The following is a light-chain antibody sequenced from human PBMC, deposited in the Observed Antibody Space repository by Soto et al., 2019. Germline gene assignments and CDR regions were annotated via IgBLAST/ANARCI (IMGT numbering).Light chain of an antibody. CDR3: TSFTSSTTYV. V-gene: IGLV2-14*01. CDR2: EVS. J-gene: IGLJ1*01. CDR1: MSDVGGYNY. Sequence: QSLLKLPASVYGSPGQSITISCTGTMSDVGGYNYVCWYQHHPGKAPKLIISEVSNRPSGVSDRFSGSKSGNTASLTISGLQPDDEADYYCTSFTSSTTYVFGTGTKVTVL.